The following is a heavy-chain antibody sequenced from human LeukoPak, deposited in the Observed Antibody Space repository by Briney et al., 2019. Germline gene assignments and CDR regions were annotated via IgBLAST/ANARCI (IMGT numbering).Heavy chain of an antibody. D-gene: IGHD5-12*01. V-gene: IGHV3-9*01. J-gene: IGHJ5*02. CDR3: ARAGVDIVATDLSWFDP. Sequence: PGRSLRLSCAASGFTFDDYAMHWVRQAPGKGLEWVSGISWNSGSIGYADSVKGRFTISRDNAKNSLYLQMNSLRAEDTAVYYCARAGVDIVATDLSWFDPWGQGTLVTVSS. CDR1: GFTFDDYA. CDR2: ISWNSGSI.